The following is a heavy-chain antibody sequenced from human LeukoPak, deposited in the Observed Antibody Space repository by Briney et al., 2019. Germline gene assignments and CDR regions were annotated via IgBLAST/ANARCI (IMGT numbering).Heavy chain of an antibody. V-gene: IGHV4-4*07. CDR2: IYTSGST. J-gene: IGHJ4*02. CDR1: DDSITMYY. Sequence: KTSETLSLTCSVSDDSITMYYWSWIRQPAGKGLEWIGRIYTSGSTNYNPSLKSRVTISVDTSKNQFSLKLSSVTAADTAVYYCARSSAADPFGSYYWGQGTLVTVSS. D-gene: IGHD6-13*01. CDR3: ARSSAADPFGSYY.